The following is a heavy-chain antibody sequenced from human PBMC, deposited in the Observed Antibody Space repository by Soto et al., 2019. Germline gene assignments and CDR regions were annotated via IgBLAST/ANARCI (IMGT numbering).Heavy chain of an antibody. V-gene: IGHV4-30-4*01. J-gene: IGHJ3*02. D-gene: IGHD3-22*01. CDR1: GGSISSGNYY. CDR2: ISYSGSA. Sequence: PSETLSLTCTVSGGSISSGNYYWSWIRQPPGKGLEWIGFISYSGSAYYNPSLKSRVTISVDTSKNQFSLELSFVTAADTAVYYCARDPPRGHYYVSIGETPHDAIDIWGQGTMVTVSS. CDR3: ARDPPRGHYYVSIGETPHDAIDI.